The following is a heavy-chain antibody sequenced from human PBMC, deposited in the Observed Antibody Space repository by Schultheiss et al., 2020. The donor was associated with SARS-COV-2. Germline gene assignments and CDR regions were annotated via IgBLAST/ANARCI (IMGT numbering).Heavy chain of an antibody. V-gene: IGHV3-30*18. J-gene: IGHJ5*01. D-gene: IGHD3-9*01. CDR1: EFIFSNFG. Sequence: GGSLRLSCAASEFIFSNFGMHWVRQAPGKGLEWVAIIAYDGSNKYYADSVKGRFTISRDNSKNTLDLQMNSLRVEDTAIYYCAKGPRAYFDRLLAGYRFDSWGQGTLVTVSS. CDR2: IAYDGSNK. CDR3: AKGPRAYFDRLLAGYRFDS.